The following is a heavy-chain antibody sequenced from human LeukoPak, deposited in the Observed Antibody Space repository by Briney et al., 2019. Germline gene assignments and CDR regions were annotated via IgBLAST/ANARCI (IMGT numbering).Heavy chain of an antibody. V-gene: IGHV4-30-2*01. CDR1: GGSISSGGYS. Sequence: PSQTLSLTCAVSGGSISSGGYSWSWIRQPPGKGLEWIGYIYHSGSTYYNPSLKSRVTISVDRSKNQFSLKLSSVTAADTAVYYCAGGLLFLGPYFQHWGQGTLVTVSS. CDR3: AGGLLFLGPYFQH. J-gene: IGHJ1*01. CDR2: IYHSGST. D-gene: IGHD3-3*01.